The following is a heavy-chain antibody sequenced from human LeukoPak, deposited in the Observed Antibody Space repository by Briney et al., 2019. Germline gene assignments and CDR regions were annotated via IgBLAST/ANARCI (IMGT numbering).Heavy chain of an antibody. Sequence: KSSETLSLTCAVYGGSFSGYYWSWIRQPPGKGLEWIGEINHSGSTNYNPSLKSRVTISVDTSKNQFSLKLSSVTAADTAVYYCARGKGYSYGFSPSDYRGQGTLVTVSS. CDR2: INHSGST. J-gene: IGHJ4*02. CDR3: ARGKGYSYGFSPSDY. V-gene: IGHV4-34*01. CDR1: GGSFSGYY. D-gene: IGHD5-18*01.